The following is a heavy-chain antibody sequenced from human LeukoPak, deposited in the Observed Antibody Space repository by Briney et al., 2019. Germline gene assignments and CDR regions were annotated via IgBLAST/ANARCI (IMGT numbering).Heavy chain of an antibody. CDR1: GGSISSYY. J-gene: IGHJ5*02. V-gene: IGHV4-59*01. D-gene: IGHD3-3*01. CDR2: IYYSGST. Sequence: SETLSLTCTVSGGSISSYYWSWIRQPPGKGLEWIGNIYYSGSTNYNPSLKSRVTISVDTSKNQFSLKLSSVTAADTAVYYCARIWSGFCLDPWGQGTLVTVSS. CDR3: ARIWSGFCLDP.